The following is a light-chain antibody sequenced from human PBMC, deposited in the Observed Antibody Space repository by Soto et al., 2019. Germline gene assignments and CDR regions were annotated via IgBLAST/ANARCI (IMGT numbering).Light chain of an antibody. CDR1: SSDVGGYNF. CDR3: SSYAGSNMVV. V-gene: IGLV2-8*01. J-gene: IGLJ2*01. Sequence: QSALTQPPSASGSPGQSVTISCTGTSSDVGGYNFVSWYQQHPGKAPKLMIYEVSERPSGVPDRFSGSKSGNTASLTVSGLQAEDEADYYCSSYAGSNMVVFGGGAKVTV. CDR2: EVS.